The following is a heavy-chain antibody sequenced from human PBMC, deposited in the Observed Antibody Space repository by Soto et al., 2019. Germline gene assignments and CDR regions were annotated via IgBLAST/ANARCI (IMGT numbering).Heavy chain of an antibody. J-gene: IGHJ4*02. Sequence: GGSLRLSCAASGFTFSSYAMSWARQAPGKGLEWVSAISGSGGSTYYADSVKGRFTISRDNSKNTLYLQMNSLRAEDTAVYYCAKAGFGVPTGYWGQGTLVTVSS. CDR2: ISGSGGST. D-gene: IGHD3-10*01. CDR1: GFTFSSYA. V-gene: IGHV3-23*01. CDR3: AKAGFGVPTGY.